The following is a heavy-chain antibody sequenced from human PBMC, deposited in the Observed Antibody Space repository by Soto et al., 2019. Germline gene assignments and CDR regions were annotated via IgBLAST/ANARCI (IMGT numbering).Heavy chain of an antibody. CDR1: TFTFSSYA. CDR2: ISSTTNYI. Sequence: PGGSMRLSCAASTFTFSSYAMSWVRQAPGKGLGWVSSISSTTNYIYYGDSMKSRFTNSSDNDKNSLYLEMNSLRAEDTSVYYCARESEDLTSNFDYWGQGTLVTVSS. V-gene: IGHV3-21*06. J-gene: IGHJ4*02. CDR3: ARESEDLTSNFDY.